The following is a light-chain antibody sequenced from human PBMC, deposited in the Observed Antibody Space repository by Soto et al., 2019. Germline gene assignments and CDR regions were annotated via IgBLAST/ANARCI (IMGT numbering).Light chain of an antibody. CDR2: KAS. CDR1: QAISSW. J-gene: IGKJ1*01. CDR3: QQYNSYSQA. V-gene: IGKV1-5*03. Sequence: DIQMTQSPSSLSASVGDRVTITCRASQAISSWLAWYQQKPGKVPQLLIYKASTLKSGVSSRFSGSGSGTDFTLTISSLQADDFATYYCQQYNSYSQAFGQGTKVDIK.